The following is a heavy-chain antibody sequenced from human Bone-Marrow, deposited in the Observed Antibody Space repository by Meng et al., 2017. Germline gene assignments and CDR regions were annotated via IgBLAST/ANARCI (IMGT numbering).Heavy chain of an antibody. Sequence: GESLKISCAASGFTFSSYGMHWVRQAPGKGLEWVAVIWYDGSNKYYADSVKGRFTIYRDNSKNTLYLQMNSLRAEDTAVYYCAREWGRGSCCDYWGQGTRVTVSS. J-gene: IGHJ4*02. D-gene: IGHD2-15*01. CDR3: AREWGRGSCCDY. CDR2: IWYDGSNK. V-gene: IGHV3-33*01. CDR1: GFTFSSYG.